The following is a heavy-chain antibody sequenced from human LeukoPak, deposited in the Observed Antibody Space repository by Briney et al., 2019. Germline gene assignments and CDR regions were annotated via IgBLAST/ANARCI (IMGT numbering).Heavy chain of an antibody. CDR2: IYYSGST. J-gene: IGHJ4*02. CDR3: ARAAGYCSGGSCRNRGPFDY. CDR1: GGSISSYY. D-gene: IGHD2-15*01. Sequence: SETLSLTCTVSGGSISSYYWSWIRQPPGKGLEWIGYIYYSGSTNYNPSLQSRVTISVDTSKNQFSLKLSSVAAAGTAVYYCARAAGYCSGGSCRNRGPFDYWGQGTLDTVSS. V-gene: IGHV4-59*01.